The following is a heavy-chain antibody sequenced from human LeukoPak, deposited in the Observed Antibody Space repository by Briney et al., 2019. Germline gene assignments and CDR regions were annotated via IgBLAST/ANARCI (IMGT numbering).Heavy chain of an antibody. D-gene: IGHD2-2*01. J-gene: IGHJ5*02. CDR3: VKGGLGYCSSTSCQSGFDP. CDR1: GFTFSSYA. Sequence: PGGSLRLSCAASGFTFSSYAMSWVRQAPGKGLEWVSAISGSGGSTYYADSVKGRFTISRDNSKNTLYLQMNSLRAEDTAVYYCVKGGLGYCSSTSCQSGFDPWGQGTLVTVSS. V-gene: IGHV3-23*01. CDR2: ISGSGGST.